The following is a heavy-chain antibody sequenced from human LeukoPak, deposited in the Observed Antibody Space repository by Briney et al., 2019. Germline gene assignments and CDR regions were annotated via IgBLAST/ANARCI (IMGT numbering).Heavy chain of an antibody. D-gene: IGHD5-24*01. CDR3: AKAARDGYEFAY. Sequence: ASVKVSCKASGYTFTSYAMHWVRQAPGQRLEWMGWINAGNGNTKYSQKFQGRVTITRDTSASTAYMELSSLRSEDTAVYYCAKAARDGYEFAYWGQGTLVTVSS. V-gene: IGHV1-3*01. J-gene: IGHJ4*02. CDR2: INAGNGNT. CDR1: GYTFTSYA.